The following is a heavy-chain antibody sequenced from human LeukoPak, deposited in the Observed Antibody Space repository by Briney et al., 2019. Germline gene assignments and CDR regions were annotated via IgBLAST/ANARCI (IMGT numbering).Heavy chain of an antibody. CDR3: AKDAARYCSSTSGYGFDS. Sequence: GGSLRLSFAACVLTFYDYAIQWVWPAPGKGLERVSGISWNSGSIGYADSVKGRFTISRDNAKNSLYLQMNSLRAEDTALYYCAKDAARYCSSTSGYGFDSWGQGTLVTVSS. CDR2: ISWNSGSI. CDR1: VLTFYDYA. J-gene: IGHJ4*02. D-gene: IGHD2-2*01. V-gene: IGHV3-9*01.